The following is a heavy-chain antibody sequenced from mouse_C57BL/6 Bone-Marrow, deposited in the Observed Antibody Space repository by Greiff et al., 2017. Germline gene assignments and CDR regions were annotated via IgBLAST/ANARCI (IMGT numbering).Heavy chain of an antibody. CDR1: GYTFTSYW. V-gene: IGHV1-55*01. Sequence: VKLQQPGAELVQPGASVKMSCKASGYTFTSYWITWVKQRPGQGLEWIGDIYPGSGSNNYNEKFTSKATLTVDTSSSTAYMQLSSLTSEDSAVYYCARRGYHIYAMDYWGQGTSVTVSS. D-gene: IGHD3-1*01. CDR2: IYPGSGSN. J-gene: IGHJ4*01. CDR3: ARRGYHIYAMDY.